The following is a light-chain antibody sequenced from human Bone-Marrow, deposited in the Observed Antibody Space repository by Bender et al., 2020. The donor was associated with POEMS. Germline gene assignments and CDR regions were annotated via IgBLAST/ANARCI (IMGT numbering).Light chain of an antibody. J-gene: IGLJ3*02. Sequence: YVLTQPPSVSVAPGQTARITCGGDNIERKSVHWYQEKPGQAPVVVVYNDKDRPSGVPQRFSGSNSGNTATLAISWVEAGDEADYYCQLWESSSDQWVFGGGTKLTVL. CDR1: NIERKS. V-gene: IGLV3-21*02. CDR2: NDK. CDR3: QLWESSSDQWV.